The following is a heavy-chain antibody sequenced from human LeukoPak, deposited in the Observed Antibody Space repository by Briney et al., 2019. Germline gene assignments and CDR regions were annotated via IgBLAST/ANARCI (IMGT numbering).Heavy chain of an antibody. CDR3: AKDRSAYVWGSYRQEPDY. D-gene: IGHD3-16*02. Sequence: GGSLRLSCAASGFTFSSYAMSWVGQAAGKGMEWVSGISGSGGSTYYADSVKGRFTISRDNSKTTLYLQMNSLRAEDTAVYYCAKDRSAYVWGSYRQEPDYWGQGTLVTVSS. CDR1: GFTFSSYA. J-gene: IGHJ4*02. V-gene: IGHV3-23*01. CDR2: ISGSGGST.